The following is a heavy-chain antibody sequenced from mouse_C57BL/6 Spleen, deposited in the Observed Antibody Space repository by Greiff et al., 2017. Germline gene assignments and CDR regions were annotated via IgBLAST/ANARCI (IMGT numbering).Heavy chain of an antibody. J-gene: IGHJ3*01. CDR1: GYTFTDYY. CDR3: ARGATVTPAWFAY. Sequence: VQLQQSGPVLVKPGASVKMSCKASGYTFTDYYMNWVKQSHGKSLEWIGVINPYNGGTSYNQKFKGKATLTVDKSSSTAYMELNSLTSEDSAVYYCARGATVTPAWFAYWGQGTLVTVSA. D-gene: IGHD1-1*01. V-gene: IGHV1-19*01. CDR2: INPYNGGT.